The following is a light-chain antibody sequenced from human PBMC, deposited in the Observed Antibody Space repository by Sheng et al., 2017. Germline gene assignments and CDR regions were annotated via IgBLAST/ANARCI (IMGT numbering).Light chain of an antibody. CDR1: QDIAHF. J-gene: IGKJ4*02. Sequence: DIQMTQSPSSLSASVGDRVTFTCRASQDIAHFLAWYQHKPGKVPRLLIDVASPLQSAVPSRFSASGSGXDFTLTISSLLPEDFATYYCQNYKHAPQKFGGRDQGGDQ. CDR3: QNYKHAPQK. CDR2: VAS. V-gene: IGKV1-27*01.